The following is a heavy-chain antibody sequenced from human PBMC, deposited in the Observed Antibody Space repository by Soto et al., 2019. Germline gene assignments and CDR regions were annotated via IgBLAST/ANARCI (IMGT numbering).Heavy chain of an antibody. D-gene: IGHD2-21*02. CDR2: IGRRSDI. J-gene: IGHJ6*02. CDR1: GFIFSTYS. V-gene: IGHV3-21*01. Sequence: PGGSLRLSCEASGFIFSTYSMHWVRQAPGKGLEWVSSIGRRSDIYYADSVKGRFTISRDNAKSSVSLQMNSLRDEDTAVYYCAREETAWPLAYGLDVWGQGTTVTVSS. CDR3: AREETAWPLAYGLDV.